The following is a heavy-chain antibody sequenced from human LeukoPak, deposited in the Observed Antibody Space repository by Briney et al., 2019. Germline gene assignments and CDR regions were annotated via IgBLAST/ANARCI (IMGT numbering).Heavy chain of an antibody. J-gene: IGHJ4*02. Sequence: QPGGSLRLSCAASGFTFSNFEMNWVRQAPGKGLEWVSYISSSGSTIYYADSVKGRFTTSRDNAKNSLHLQMHSLRAEDTAVYYCSAVVPTAIGSSFDYWGQGTLVTVSS. D-gene: IGHD2-2*02. CDR1: GFTFSNFE. V-gene: IGHV3-48*03. CDR2: ISSSGSTI. CDR3: SAVVPTAIGSSFDY.